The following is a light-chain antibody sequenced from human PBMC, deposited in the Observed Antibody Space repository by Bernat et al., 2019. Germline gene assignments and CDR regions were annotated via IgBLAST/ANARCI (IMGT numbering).Light chain of an antibody. Sequence: QSALTQPASVSGSPGQSITISCTGTSSDVGSYNLVSWYQQHPGKAPILMIYEGSKRPSGVSNRFSGSKSGNTASLTISGLQAEDEADYYCCSYAGSSTFRVFGGGTKLTVL. CDR2: EGS. CDR1: SSDVGSYNL. J-gene: IGLJ3*02. V-gene: IGLV2-23*01. CDR3: CSYAGSSTFRV.